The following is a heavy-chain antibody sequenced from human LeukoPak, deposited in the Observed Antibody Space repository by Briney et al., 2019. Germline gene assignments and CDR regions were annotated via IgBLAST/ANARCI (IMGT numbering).Heavy chain of an antibody. CDR2: INPNSGGT. CDR3: ARGWIFGVVRGPFDP. J-gene: IGHJ5*02. Sequence: ASVKVSCKASGYTFTGYYMHWVRQAPGQGLEWMGWINPNSGGTNYAQKFQGRVTMTRDTSISTAYMELSRLRSGDTAVYYCARGWIFGVVRGPFDPWGQGTLVTVSS. D-gene: IGHD3-3*01. CDR1: GYTFTGYY. V-gene: IGHV1-2*02.